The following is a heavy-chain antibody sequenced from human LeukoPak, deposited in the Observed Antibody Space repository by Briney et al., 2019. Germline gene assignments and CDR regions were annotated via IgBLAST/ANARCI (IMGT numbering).Heavy chain of an antibody. V-gene: IGHV3-21*01. CDR1: GFTFSSYS. CDR3: ARDPPHSSGWYGYYYYGMDV. D-gene: IGHD6-19*01. J-gene: IGHJ6*02. Sequence: GGSLRLSCAASGFTFSSYSMNWVRQAPGKGLEWVSSISSSSSYIYYADSVKGRFTISRDNAKNSLYLQMNSLRAEDTAVYYYARDPPHSSGWYGYYYYGMDVWGQGTTVTVSS. CDR2: ISSSSSYI.